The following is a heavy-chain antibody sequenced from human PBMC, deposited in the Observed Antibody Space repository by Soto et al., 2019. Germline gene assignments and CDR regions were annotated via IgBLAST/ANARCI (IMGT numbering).Heavy chain of an antibody. CDR3: ARDAKILWFAEKRVDY. CDR2: SSAYNGNT. Sequence: ASVKVSCKASGYTFTSYGISWVRQARGQGLEWMGWSSAYNGNTNYAQKLQGRVTMTTDTSTSTAYMELRSLRSDDTAVYYCARDAKILWFAEKRVDYWGQGTLFTVSS. CDR1: GYTFTSYG. D-gene: IGHD3-10*01. J-gene: IGHJ4*02. V-gene: IGHV1-18*01.